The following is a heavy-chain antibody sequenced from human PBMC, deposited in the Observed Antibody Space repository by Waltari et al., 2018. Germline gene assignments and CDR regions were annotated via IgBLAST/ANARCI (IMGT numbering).Heavy chain of an antibody. CDR1: GGSISSGGYS. D-gene: IGHD2-2*01. V-gene: IGHV4-30-2*01. Sequence: QLQLQESGSGLVKPSQTLSLTCAVSGGSISSGGYSWSWIRQPPGKGLEWIGYIYHSGSTYYNPSRKSRVTISVDRSKNQFSLKLSSVTAADTAVYYCARAIGYCSSTSCPFDYWGQGTLVTVSS. J-gene: IGHJ4*02. CDR3: ARAIGYCSSTSCPFDY. CDR2: IYHSGST.